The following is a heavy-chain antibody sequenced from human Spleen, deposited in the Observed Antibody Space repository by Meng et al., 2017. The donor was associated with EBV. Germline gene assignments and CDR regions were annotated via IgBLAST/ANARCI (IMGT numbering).Heavy chain of an antibody. J-gene: IGHJ5*02. D-gene: IGHD3-10*01. V-gene: IGHV1-46*02. CDR2: INPSGGST. CDR1: GYNFNSYY. CDR3: ARGVPNYYGQFDP. Sequence: VQLVQFVSEVKKPGASVKFSCQATGYNFNSYYMHWVQQAPGQGFECMGIINPSGGSTNYAQKFQGRVTMTRDTSTSTVYMELSSLTSEDTAVYYCARGVPNYYGQFDPWGQGTLVTVSS.